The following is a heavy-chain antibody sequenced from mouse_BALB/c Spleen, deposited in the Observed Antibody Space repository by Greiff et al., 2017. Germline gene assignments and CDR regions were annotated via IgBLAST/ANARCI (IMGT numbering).Heavy chain of an antibody. Sequence: EVHLVESGAGLVQPGGSLKLSCAASGFTFSSYTMSWVRQTPEKRLEWVAYISNGGGSTYYPDTVKGRFTISRDNAKNTLYLQMSSLKSEDTAMYYCAGYYYAMDYWGQGTSVTVSS. V-gene: IGHV5-12-2*01. CDR2: ISNGGGST. CDR1: GFTFSSYT. J-gene: IGHJ4*01. CDR3: AGYYYAMDY.